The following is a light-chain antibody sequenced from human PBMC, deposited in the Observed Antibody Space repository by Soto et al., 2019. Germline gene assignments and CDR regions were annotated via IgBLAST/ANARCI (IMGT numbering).Light chain of an antibody. J-gene: IGKJ5*01. V-gene: IGKV3-11*01. CDR1: QSVSSY. CDR3: QQRSNWIT. CDR2: DAS. Sequence: EIVLTQSPATLSLSPGERATLPCRASQSVSSYLAWYQQKPGQAPRLLIYDASNRATGIPARFSGSGSGTDFTLTISSLEPEDFAVYYCQQRSNWITSGQGTRLEIK.